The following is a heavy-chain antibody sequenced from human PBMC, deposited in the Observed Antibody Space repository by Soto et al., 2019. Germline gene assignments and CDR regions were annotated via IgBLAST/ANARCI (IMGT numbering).Heavy chain of an antibody. CDR3: ARAKGYCSGGSCPDFDY. J-gene: IGHJ4*02. Sequence: SETLSLTCTVSGGSISSGDYYWSWIRQPPGKGQEWIGYIYYSGSTYYNPSLKSRVTISVDTSKNQFSLKLSSVTAADTAVYFCARAKGYCSGGSCPDFDYWGQGTLVTVSS. D-gene: IGHD2-15*01. CDR2: IYYSGST. CDR1: GGSISSGDYY. V-gene: IGHV4-30-4*01.